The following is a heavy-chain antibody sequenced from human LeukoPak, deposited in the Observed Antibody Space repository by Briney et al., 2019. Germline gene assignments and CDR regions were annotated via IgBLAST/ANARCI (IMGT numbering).Heavy chain of an antibody. J-gene: IGHJ6*04. CDR1: GFTFSSYE. V-gene: IGHV3-48*03. CDR2: ISSSDSTI. CDR3: AELGITMIGGV. Sequence: GGSLRLSCAASGFTFSSYEMNWVRQAPGKGLEWVSYISSSDSTIYYADSVKGRFTISRDNAKNSLYLQMNSLRAEDTAVYYCAELGITMIGGVWGKGPRSPSPQ. D-gene: IGHD3-10*02.